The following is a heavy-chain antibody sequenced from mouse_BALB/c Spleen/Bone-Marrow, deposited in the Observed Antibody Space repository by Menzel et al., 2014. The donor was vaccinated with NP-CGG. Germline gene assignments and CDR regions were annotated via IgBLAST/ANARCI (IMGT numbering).Heavy chain of an antibody. Sequence: DLVKPGASVKLSCKASGYTFTSYWINWIKQRPGQGLEWIGRIAPGSGSTYYNEMFKGKATLTVDTSSSTAYIQLSSLSSEDSAVYFCARFPIYYGNYGAMDYWGQGHPVTVSS. V-gene: IGHV1S41*01. D-gene: IGHD2-1*01. CDR1: GYTFTSYW. CDR3: ARFPIYYGNYGAMDY. J-gene: IGHJ4*01. CDR2: IAPGSGST.